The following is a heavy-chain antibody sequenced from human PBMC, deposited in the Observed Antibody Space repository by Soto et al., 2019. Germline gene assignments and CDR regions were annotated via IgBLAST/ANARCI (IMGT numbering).Heavy chain of an antibody. V-gene: IGHV3-7*01. Sequence: PGGSLRLSCAASGFTFSSYWMSWVRQAPGKGLEWVANIKQDGSEKYYVDSVKGRFTISRDNAKNSLYLQMNSLRAEDTAVYYCAREFGQLDTVAFDIWGQGTMVTVS. D-gene: IGHD6-13*01. J-gene: IGHJ3*02. CDR3: AREFGQLDTVAFDI. CDR2: IKQDGSEK. CDR1: GFTFSSYW.